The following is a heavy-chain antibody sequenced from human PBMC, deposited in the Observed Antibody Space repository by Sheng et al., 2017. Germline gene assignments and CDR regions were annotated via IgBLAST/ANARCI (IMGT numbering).Heavy chain of an antibody. J-gene: IGHJ4*02. CDR1: GFTLSNYA. CDR3: AKAFRSFDDYTNYVTFDS. V-gene: IGHV3-23*01. CDR2: ISGSGGST. Sequence: EVQVLESGGGLVQPGGSLRLSCTASGFTLSNYAMTWVRQAPGKGLEWVSTISGSGGSTHYADSVRGRFTISRDNSKNTLFLQMNSLRAEDTAVYYCAKAFRSFDDYTNYVTFDSWGQGTLVTVSS. D-gene: IGHD4-4*01.